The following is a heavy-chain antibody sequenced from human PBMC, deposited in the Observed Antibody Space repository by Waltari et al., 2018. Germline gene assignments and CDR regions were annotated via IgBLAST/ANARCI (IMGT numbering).Heavy chain of an antibody. Sequence: EVLLVESGGGLVQPGGFLRLSWAGSGFPSGSFTLHWVRQAPGKGLEWVSGISGIGDITSYADSVKGRFTISRDTSKNTLYLLLNSLRPGDTAIYYCASAPRPEVSAPFDFWGRGTLVTVSS. CDR3: ASAPRPEVSAPFDF. D-gene: IGHD2-8*01. CDR2: ISGIGDIT. J-gene: IGHJ4*02. V-gene: IGHV3-23*04. CDR1: GFPSGSFT.